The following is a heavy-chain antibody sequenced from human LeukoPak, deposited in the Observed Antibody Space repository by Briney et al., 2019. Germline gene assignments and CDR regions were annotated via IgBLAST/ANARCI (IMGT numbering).Heavy chain of an antibody. CDR1: GGTFSSYA. CDR2: IIPIFGTA. J-gene: IGHJ6*04. CDR3: ARDSPDIVVVPAAWGGMDV. D-gene: IGHD2-2*01. Sequence: EASVKVSCKASGGTFSSYAISWVRQAPGQGLEWMGGIIPIFGTANYAQKFQGRVTITADKSTSTASMELSSLRSEDTAVYYCARDSPDIVVVPAAWGGMDVWGKGTTVTVSS. V-gene: IGHV1-69*06.